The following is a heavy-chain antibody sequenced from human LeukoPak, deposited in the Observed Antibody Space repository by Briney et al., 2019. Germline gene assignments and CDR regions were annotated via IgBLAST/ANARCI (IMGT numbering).Heavy chain of an antibody. CDR3: ARHYGP. CDR2: IYYSGTH. Sequence: SETLSLTCAVSGDSINSYYWSWVRQPPGKGLEWIGYIYYSGTHNYNPSLKSRVSISVDTSKNQFSLKLNSVTAADTAVYYCARHYGPWGQGTLVTVSS. D-gene: IGHD3-10*01. J-gene: IGHJ5*02. V-gene: IGHV4-59*08. CDR1: GDSINSYY.